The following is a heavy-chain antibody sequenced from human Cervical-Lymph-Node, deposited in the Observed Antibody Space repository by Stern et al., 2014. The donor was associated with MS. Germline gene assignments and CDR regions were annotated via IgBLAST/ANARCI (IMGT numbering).Heavy chain of an antibody. Sequence: QVQLVESGGGVVQPGRSLRLSCAASGFTFSSSGMHWVRQAPGKGLEWLAIIWYDGSNRYYADSVKGRFTISRDNSKNTLYLQMNSLRAEDTAVYYCARECGTTAEYFQHWGQGTLVTVSS. V-gene: IGHV3-33*01. J-gene: IGHJ1*01. D-gene: IGHD2-15*01. CDR3: ARECGTTAEYFQH. CDR2: IWYDGSNR. CDR1: GFTFSSSG.